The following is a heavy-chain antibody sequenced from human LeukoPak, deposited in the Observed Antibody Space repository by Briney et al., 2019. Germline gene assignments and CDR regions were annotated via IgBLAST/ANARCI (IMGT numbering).Heavy chain of an antibody. Sequence: GASVKVSCKASGYTFTGYYMHWVRQAPGQGLEWMGWINPNSGGTNYAQKFQGWVTMTRDTSIGTAYMELSRLRSDDTAVYYCARGGPTIFGVVTHPDYWGQGTLVTVSS. CDR2: INPNSGGT. D-gene: IGHD3-3*01. CDR1: GYTFTGYY. V-gene: IGHV1-2*04. J-gene: IGHJ4*02. CDR3: ARGGPTIFGVVTHPDY.